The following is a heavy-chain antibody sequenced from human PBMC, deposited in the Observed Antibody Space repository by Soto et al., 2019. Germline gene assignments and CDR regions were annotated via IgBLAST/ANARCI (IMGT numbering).Heavy chain of an antibody. CDR3: ARCHIEARTEHNWLEH. V-gene: IGHV5-51*01. Sequence: VASLNISCKGSLYIFTSYLVCFVRQIPVKVLELMGIIYPGDSDTRYSPSFQVQVTISADKSISTAYLQWSSLKASDTAMYYCARCHIEARTEHNWLEHWGKGNMVNVSS. CDR2: IYPGDSDT. J-gene: IGHJ5*02. CDR1: LYIFTSYL. D-gene: IGHD6-6*01.